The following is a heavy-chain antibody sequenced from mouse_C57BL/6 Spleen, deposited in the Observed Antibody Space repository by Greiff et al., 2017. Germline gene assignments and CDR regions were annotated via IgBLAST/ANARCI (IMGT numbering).Heavy chain of an antibody. D-gene: IGHD2-4*01. CDR2: IYPRSGNT. Sequence: QVQLKQSGAELARPGASVKLFCKASGYTFTSYGISWVKQRTGQGLEWIGEIYPRSGNTYYNEKFKGKATLTADKSSSTAYMELRSLTSEDSAVYFCARYGDYLFAYWGQGTLVTVSA. J-gene: IGHJ3*01. CDR3: ARYGDYLFAY. V-gene: IGHV1-81*01. CDR1: GYTFTSYG.